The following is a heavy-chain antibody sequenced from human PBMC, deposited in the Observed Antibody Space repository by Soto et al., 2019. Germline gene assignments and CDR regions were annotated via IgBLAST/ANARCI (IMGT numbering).Heavy chain of an antibody. V-gene: IGHV1-69*01. CDR3: ALSSYCSSTSCHDSFDY. J-gene: IGHJ4*02. D-gene: IGHD2-2*01. Sequence: QVQLVQSGAEVKKPGSSVKVSCKASGDTFSSYAISWVRQAPGQGLEWMGGIIPIFGTANYAQKFQGRVTITADESTSTAYMELSSLRSEDTAVYYCALSSYCSSTSCHDSFDYWGQGTLVTVSS. CDR1: GDTFSSYA. CDR2: IIPIFGTA.